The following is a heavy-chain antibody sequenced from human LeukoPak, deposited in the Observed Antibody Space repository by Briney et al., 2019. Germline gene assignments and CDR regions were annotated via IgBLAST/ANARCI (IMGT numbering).Heavy chain of an antibody. Sequence: GGSLRLSCAASGITFSRFAMHWVRQAPGKGLEWVAVMSYDGTKENYADSVKGRFTISRDNSKSTLYLQMSSLTTEDTAVYYCSRDGDVVGESFDYWGQGTLVTVSS. D-gene: IGHD2-21*01. CDR1: GITFSRFA. CDR2: MSYDGTKE. J-gene: IGHJ4*02. V-gene: IGHV3-30*15. CDR3: SRDGDVVGESFDY.